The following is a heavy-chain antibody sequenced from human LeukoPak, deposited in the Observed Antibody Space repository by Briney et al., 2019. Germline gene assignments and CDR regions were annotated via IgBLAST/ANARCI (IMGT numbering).Heavy chain of an antibody. V-gene: IGHV3-74*01. CDR2: INSDGTST. Sequence: GGSLRLSCAASGFTFSIYWMHWVRQAPGKGLVWVSRINSDGTSTGYADSVRGRFTISRDNAENTLYLQMNSLGAEDTAVYYCARDFDQPSGNWGQGTLGTVSS. CDR3: ARDFDQPSGN. CDR1: GFTFSIYW. J-gene: IGHJ4*02. D-gene: IGHD3-9*01.